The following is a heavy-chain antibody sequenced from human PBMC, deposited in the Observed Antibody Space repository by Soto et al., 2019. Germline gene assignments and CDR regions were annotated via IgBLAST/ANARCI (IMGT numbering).Heavy chain of an antibody. CDR2: ISGSGGST. Sequence: LRLSCAASGFIFSSYAMSWVRQAPGKGLEWVSAISGSGGSTYYADSVKGRFTISRDNSKNTLYLQMNSLRAEDTAVYYCAKALAVADYYYYYGMDVWGQGTTVTVSS. J-gene: IGHJ6*02. D-gene: IGHD6-19*01. V-gene: IGHV3-23*01. CDR3: AKALAVADYYYYYGMDV. CDR1: GFIFSSYA.